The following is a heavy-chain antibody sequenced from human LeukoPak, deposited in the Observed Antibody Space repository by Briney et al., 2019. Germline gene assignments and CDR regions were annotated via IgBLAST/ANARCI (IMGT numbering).Heavy chain of an antibody. D-gene: IGHD6-19*01. V-gene: IGHV4-34*01. CDR2: INHSGST. J-gene: IGHJ4*02. Sequence: SETLSLTCAVYGGSFSGYYWSWIRQPPGKGLEWIGEINHSGSTNYNPSLKSRVTISVDTSKNQFSLKLSSVTAADTAVYYCARVAVAAGEYFDYWGQGTLVTVSS. CDR3: ARVAVAAGEYFDY. CDR1: GGSFSGYY.